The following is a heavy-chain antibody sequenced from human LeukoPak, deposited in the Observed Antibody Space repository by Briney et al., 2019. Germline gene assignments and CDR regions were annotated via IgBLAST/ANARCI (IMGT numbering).Heavy chain of an antibody. CDR3: AREVPAAMGTNWFDP. V-gene: IGHV1-69*05. J-gene: IGHJ5*02. D-gene: IGHD2-2*01. CDR2: IIPIFGTT. CDR1: GYTLTELS. Sequence: SVKVSCKVSGYTLTELSMHWVRQAPGQGLEWMGGIIPIFGTTNYAQKFQGRVTITTDESTSTAYMELSSLRSEDTAVYYCAREVPAAMGTNWFDPWGQGTLVTVSS.